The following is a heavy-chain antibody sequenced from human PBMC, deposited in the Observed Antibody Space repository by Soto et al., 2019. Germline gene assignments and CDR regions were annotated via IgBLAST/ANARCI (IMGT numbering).Heavy chain of an antibody. V-gene: IGHV1-3*01. J-gene: IGHJ5*02. CDR3: ARTITIFGVVQSPFDP. CDR2: INAGNGNT. CDR1: GYTFTSYA. D-gene: IGHD3-3*01. Sequence: EASVKVSCKASGYTFTSYAMHWVRQAPGQRLEWMGWINAGNGNTKYSQKFQGRVTITRDTSASTAYMELSSLRSEDTAVYYCARTITIFGVVQSPFDPWGQGTLVTVSS.